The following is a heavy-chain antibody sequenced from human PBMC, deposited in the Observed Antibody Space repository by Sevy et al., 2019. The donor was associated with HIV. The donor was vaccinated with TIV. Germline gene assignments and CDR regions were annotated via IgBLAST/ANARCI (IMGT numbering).Heavy chain of an antibody. CDR2: MNPNSGNT. Sequence: ASVKVSCKASGYTFTSRDINWVRQATGQGLEWMGWMNPNSGNTGYAQKFQNRVTITRNTSIRKAYMELSSLRPEDTAVYYCARDSDYGGNGAYDIWGQGTMVTVSS. V-gene: IGHV1-8*03. CDR3: ARDSDYGGNGAYDI. D-gene: IGHD4-17*01. J-gene: IGHJ3*02. CDR1: GYTFTSRD.